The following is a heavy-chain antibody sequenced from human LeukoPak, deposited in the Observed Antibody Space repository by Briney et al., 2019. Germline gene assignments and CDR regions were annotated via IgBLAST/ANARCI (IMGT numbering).Heavy chain of an antibody. CDR3: ARQWYDSSGCCDY. CDR1: GGSISSSSYY. D-gene: IGHD3-22*01. V-gene: IGHV4-39*01. Sequence: PSETLSLTCTVSGGSISSSSYYWGRIPQPPWKGLEWMGSIYYSGSTYYTPSRESGDTISVDTSKNQVSVNLISATGADTAVYYCARQWYDSSGCCDYWGQGTLVSVSS. CDR2: IYYSGST. J-gene: IGHJ4*02.